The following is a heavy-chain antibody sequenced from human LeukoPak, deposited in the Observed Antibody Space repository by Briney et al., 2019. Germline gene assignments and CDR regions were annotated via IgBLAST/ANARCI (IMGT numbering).Heavy chain of an antibody. J-gene: IGHJ6*04. CDR1: GGSISSYY. CDR3: ARENYYGSGPVLDV. D-gene: IGHD3-10*01. Sequence: SETLSLTCTVSGGSISSYYWSWIRQPPGKGLEWIGYIYYSGSTNYNPSLKSRVTISVDTPKNQFSLKLSSVTAADTAVYYCARENYYGSGPVLDVWGKGTTVTVSS. V-gene: IGHV4-59*01. CDR2: IYYSGST.